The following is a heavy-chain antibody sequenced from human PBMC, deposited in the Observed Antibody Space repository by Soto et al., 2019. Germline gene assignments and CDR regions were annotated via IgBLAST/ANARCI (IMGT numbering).Heavy chain of an antibody. D-gene: IGHD2-8*01. J-gene: IGHJ6*03. CDR2: INHSGST. Sequence: QVQLNQWGAGLLKPSETLSLTCAVYGGSFSGYYWSWIRQPPGQGLEWIGEINHSGSTNHNPALNSRVPISVDTSKNLFSLKLNSVTAADTAVHYCSMNNGWYYCYCMDVWGNGTTVPVSS. CDR1: GGSFSGYY. CDR3: SMNNGWYYCYCMDV. V-gene: IGHV4-34*01.